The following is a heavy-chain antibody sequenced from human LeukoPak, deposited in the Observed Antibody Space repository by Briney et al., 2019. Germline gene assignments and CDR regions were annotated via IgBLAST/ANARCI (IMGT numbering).Heavy chain of an antibody. Sequence: PGGSLRLSCAASGFTFGNYVIHWVRQAPGKGLEWLAVISYDGTNKYYADSVKGRFTTSRDNSKNTVYLQMNSLRADDTAIYYCAKGDYGYYYYMDVWGKGTTVTVSS. V-gene: IGHV3-30*18. J-gene: IGHJ6*03. CDR2: ISYDGTNK. CDR3: AKGDYGYYYYMDV. D-gene: IGHD4-17*01. CDR1: GFTFGNYV.